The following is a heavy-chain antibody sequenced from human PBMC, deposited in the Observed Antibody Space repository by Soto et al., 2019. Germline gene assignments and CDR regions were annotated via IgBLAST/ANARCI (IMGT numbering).Heavy chain of an antibody. CDR2: ISQSGNT. V-gene: IGHV4-34*01. CDR1: RGSFSGYY. J-gene: IGHJ4*02. Sequence: SETLSLTCAIYRGSFSGYYWSCILGPPCKGLEWIGEISQSGNTNYSPSLKSRVSISIDTSKKQFSLNLASVSAADTAVYYCARAPKVSGSSQTRPDFWGQGTQVTVSS. CDR3: ARAPKVSGSSQTRPDF. D-gene: IGHD6-6*01.